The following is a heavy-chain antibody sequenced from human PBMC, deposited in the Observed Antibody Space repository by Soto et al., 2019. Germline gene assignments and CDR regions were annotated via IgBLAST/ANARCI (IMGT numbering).Heavy chain of an antibody. CDR3: ARADYEILTGSYAMDV. V-gene: IGHV4-4*07. Sequence: QVQLQESGPGLVKPSETLSLTCTVSGDSLGNYSWFWIRQPVGKGLEGIGRVSSSGNTNANPTLNSRATMSIDTSKNQFSLRLRSVTAADTAVYYCARADYEILTGSYAMDVWGQGTTVTVSS. J-gene: IGHJ6*02. CDR1: GDSLGNYS. CDR2: VSSSGNT. D-gene: IGHD3-9*01.